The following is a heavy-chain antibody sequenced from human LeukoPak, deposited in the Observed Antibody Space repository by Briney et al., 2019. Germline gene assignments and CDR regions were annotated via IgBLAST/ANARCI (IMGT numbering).Heavy chain of an antibody. CDR3: ARDRVWNYFDY. J-gene: IGHJ4*02. D-gene: IGHD3-16*01. Sequence: GKSLRLSCAASGFTFSSYAIHWVRQAPGKGLEWVAVISYDGSSKYYADSVKGRFTISRDNSENTLYLQMNSLRAEDTAAYYCARDRVWNYFDYWGQGTLVTVSS. CDR2: ISYDGSSK. V-gene: IGHV3-30-3*01. CDR1: GFTFSSYA.